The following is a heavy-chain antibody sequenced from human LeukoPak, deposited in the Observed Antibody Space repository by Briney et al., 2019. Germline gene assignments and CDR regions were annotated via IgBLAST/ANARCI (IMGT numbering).Heavy chain of an antibody. D-gene: IGHD1-26*01. J-gene: IGHJ4*02. V-gene: IGHV3-33*01. CDR2: MWYDGSRE. CDR1: GFILSTHG. Sequence: GGSLRLSCAASGFILSTHGMHWVRQAPGKGLEWVAGMWYDGSREDYADSVKGRFTISRDMSKSTLNLQMNSLRVEDTAMFYCARDLSFGSLDFRGQGTLVTVSS. CDR3: ARDLSFGSLDF.